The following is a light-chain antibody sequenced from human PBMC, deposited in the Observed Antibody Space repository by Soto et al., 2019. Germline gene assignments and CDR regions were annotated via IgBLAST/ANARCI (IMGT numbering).Light chain of an antibody. CDR1: STDAGYYDS. V-gene: IGLV2-11*01. CDR2: EVF. Sequence: QSALTQPRSVSGSPGQSVAISCTGSSTDAGYYDSVSWYQHHPGKAPKLLIYEVFKRPSRVPDRFSGSKSSTTASLTISGLQAEDEGDYYCCSYSGTFVVFGGGTKLTVL. J-gene: IGLJ2*01. CDR3: CSYSGTFVV.